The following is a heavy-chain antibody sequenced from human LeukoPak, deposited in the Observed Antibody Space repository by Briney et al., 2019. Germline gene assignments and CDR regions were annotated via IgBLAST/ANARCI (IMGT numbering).Heavy chain of an antibody. D-gene: IGHD5-24*01. CDR3: ARTGGRDGYGFDS. CDR1: GFTFSNHG. CDR2: VRYHGSDK. V-gene: IGHV3-33*01. J-gene: IGHJ4*02. Sequence: GGSLGLSCAASGFTFSNHGMHWVRQAPGKGLEWVAVVRYHGSDKNYADSVKGRFTVSRDNSKNTAYLQMNSLRVEDTALYYCARTGGRDGYGFDSWGQGTLVTVS.